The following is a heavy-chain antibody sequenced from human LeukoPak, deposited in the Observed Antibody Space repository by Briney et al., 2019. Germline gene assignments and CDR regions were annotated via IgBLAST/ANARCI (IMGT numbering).Heavy chain of an antibody. Sequence: GGSLRLSCAASGFTFDDYAMHWVRQAPGKGREWVSGISWNSGNIGYADSVKGRFTISRDKATNSLYLQMNSLRAEDTALYYCAKDPRLGYCSGGSCYPAYFDYWGQGTLVTVSS. CDR2: ISWNSGNI. V-gene: IGHV3-9*01. CDR3: AKDPRLGYCSGGSCYPAYFDY. CDR1: GFTFDDYA. D-gene: IGHD2-15*01. J-gene: IGHJ4*02.